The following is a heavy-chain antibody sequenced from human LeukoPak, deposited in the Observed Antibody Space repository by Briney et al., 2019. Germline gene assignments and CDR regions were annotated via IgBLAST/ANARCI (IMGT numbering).Heavy chain of an antibody. CDR1: GFTFSSYN. V-gene: IGHV3-30*02. CDR3: AKEGRITMVRGVPNYYYYMDV. Sequence: GGSLRLSCAASGFTFSSYNVNWVRQAPGKGLEWVAFILYDGSNKYYADSVKGRFTISRDNSKNTLYLQMNSLRAEDTAVYYCAKEGRITMVRGVPNYYYYMDVWGKGTTVTVSS. CDR2: ILYDGSNK. J-gene: IGHJ6*03. D-gene: IGHD3-10*01.